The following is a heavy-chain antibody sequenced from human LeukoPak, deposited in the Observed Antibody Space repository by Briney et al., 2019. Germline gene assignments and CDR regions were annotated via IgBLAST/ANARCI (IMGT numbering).Heavy chain of an antibody. CDR3: ARVPGLAGTEYPDY. D-gene: IGHD6-19*01. J-gene: IGHJ4*02. CDR1: GYTFTSNT. V-gene: IGHV1-18*01. Sequence: ASVKVSCKASGYTFTSNTINWVRQAPGQGLELMGWVSAYNGNTNYAQKFQGRVTMTTDTSTSRAYMELRSLRSDDTAVYYCARVPGLAGTEYPDYWGQGTLVTVSS. CDR2: VSAYNGNT.